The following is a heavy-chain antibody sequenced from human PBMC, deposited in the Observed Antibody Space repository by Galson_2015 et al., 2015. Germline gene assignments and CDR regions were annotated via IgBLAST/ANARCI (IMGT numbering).Heavy chain of an antibody. CDR3: ATDGSYYDH. V-gene: IGHV3-30*03. D-gene: IGHD1-26*01. Sequence: SLRLSCAASGFTFSSYGMHWVRQAPGKGLEWVAVISYDGSNKYYGDSVKGRFTISRDNSKNTLYLQMNSVRAEDTAVYYCATDGSYYDHWGQGTLVTVSS. CDR2: ISYDGSNK. CDR1: GFTFSSYG. J-gene: IGHJ4*02.